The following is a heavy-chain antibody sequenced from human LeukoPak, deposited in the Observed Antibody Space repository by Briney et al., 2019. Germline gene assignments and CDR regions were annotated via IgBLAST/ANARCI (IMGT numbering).Heavy chain of an antibody. V-gene: IGHV1-18*01. CDR3: ATGMKTAAGYNWFDP. CDR1: GYTFTSYG. CDR2: ISAYNGNT. D-gene: IGHD6-13*01. Sequence: ASVKVSCKASGYTFTSYGISWVRQAPGQGLEWMGWISAYNGNTNYAQKLQGRVTMTTDTSTSTAYMELRSLRSDDTAVYYCATGMKTAAGYNWFDPWGQGTLVTVSS. J-gene: IGHJ5*02.